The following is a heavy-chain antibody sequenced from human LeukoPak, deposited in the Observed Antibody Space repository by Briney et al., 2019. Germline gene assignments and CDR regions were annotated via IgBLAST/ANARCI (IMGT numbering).Heavy chain of an antibody. Sequence: GGSLRLSCAASGFTFSGYWMHWVRQAPGKGLVWVSRTNRDDSDTSYADSVKGRFTISRDKARSTLYLQMNSLRVEDTAVYYCARSANYFDTSGQDYWGQGTLVTVSS. CDR1: GFTFSGYW. V-gene: IGHV3-74*01. CDR3: ARSANYFDTSGQDY. D-gene: IGHD3-22*01. CDR2: TNRDDSDT. J-gene: IGHJ4*02.